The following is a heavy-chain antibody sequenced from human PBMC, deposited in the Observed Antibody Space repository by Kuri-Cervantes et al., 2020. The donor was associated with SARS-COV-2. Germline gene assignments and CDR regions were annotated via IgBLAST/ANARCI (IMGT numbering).Heavy chain of an antibody. J-gene: IGHJ2*01. D-gene: IGHD2-2*01. Sequence: GGSLRLSCAASGFTFSSYAMSWVRQAPGKGLEWVSAISGSGGSTYYADSVKGRFTISRDNSKNTLYLQMNSRRAEDTAVYYCAKDSPEIVVVPAAPLYFDLWGRGTLVTVSS. V-gene: IGHV3-23*01. CDR3: AKDSPEIVVVPAAPLYFDL. CDR2: ISGSGGST. CDR1: GFTFSSYA.